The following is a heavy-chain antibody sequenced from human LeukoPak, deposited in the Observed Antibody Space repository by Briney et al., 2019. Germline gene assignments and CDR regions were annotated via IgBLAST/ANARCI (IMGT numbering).Heavy chain of an antibody. CDR3: ARGMTGYCSSTSCYSAYYYYMDV. V-gene: IGHV4-34*01. CDR2: INHRGST. J-gene: IGHJ6*03. CDR1: GGSFSGYY. Sequence: SETLSLTCAVYGGSFSGYYWSWIRQPPGKGLEWIGEINHRGSTNYNPSLKSRVTISVDTSKNQFSLKLSSVTAADTAVYYCARGMTGYCSSTSCYSAYYYYMDVWGKGTTVTVSS. D-gene: IGHD2-2*02.